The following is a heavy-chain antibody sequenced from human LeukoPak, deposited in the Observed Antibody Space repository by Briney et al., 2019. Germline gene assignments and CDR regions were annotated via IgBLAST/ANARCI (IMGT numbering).Heavy chain of an antibody. CDR3: ARENHRSSTVTTNWYFDL. Sequence: SETLSLTCTVSGGSISSSSYYWGWIRQPPGNGLEWIGSIYYSGSTNYNPSLKSRVTISVDTSKNQFSLKLSSVTAADTAVYYCARENHRSSTVTTNWYFDLWGRGTLVTVSS. CDR2: IYYSGST. J-gene: IGHJ2*01. V-gene: IGHV4-39*07. CDR1: GGSISSSSYY. D-gene: IGHD4-17*01.